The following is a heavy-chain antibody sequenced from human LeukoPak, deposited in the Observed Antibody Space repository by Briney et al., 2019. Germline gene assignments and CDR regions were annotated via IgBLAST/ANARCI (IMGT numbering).Heavy chain of an antibody. D-gene: IGHD4-17*01. J-gene: IGHJ2*01. CDR3: ARADDDGDKCYFDL. Sequence: ASVKVSCKASGYTFTGYYMHWVRQAPGQGLEWMGWINPNSDGTNYAQKFQGWVTMTRDTSISTAYMELSRLRSNDTAVDYCARADDDGDKCYFDLWGRGTLVIVS. CDR2: INPNSDGT. V-gene: IGHV1-2*04. CDR1: GYTFTGYY.